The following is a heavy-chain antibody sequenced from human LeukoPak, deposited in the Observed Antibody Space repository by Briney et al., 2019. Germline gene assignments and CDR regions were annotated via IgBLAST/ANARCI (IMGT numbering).Heavy chain of an antibody. CDR1: GFTFSSYA. CDR2: ISGSGGST. V-gene: IGHV3-23*01. D-gene: IGHD3-10*01. CDR3: AKRPSGSYYTQYYFDY. Sequence: GGSLRLSCAASGFTFSSYAMSWVRQAPGKGLEWVSAISGSGGSTYYADSVKGPFTISRDNSKNTLYLQMNSLRAEDTAVYYCAKRPSGSYYTQYYFDYWGQGTLVTVSS. J-gene: IGHJ4*02.